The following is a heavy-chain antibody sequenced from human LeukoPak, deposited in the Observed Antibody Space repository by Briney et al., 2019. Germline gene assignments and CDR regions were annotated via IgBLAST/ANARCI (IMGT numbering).Heavy chain of an antibody. CDR2: IYYSGTT. CDR1: GGSISSSSYY. CDR3: ARQGSTYYFDY. J-gene: IGHJ4*02. V-gene: IGHV4-39*01. Sequence: SETLSLTCTVSGGSISSSSYYWGWIRQPPGKGLEWIGSIYYSGTTYYNPSLKSRVTISVDTSTNQFSLKLRSVTAADTSVYYCARQGSTYYFDYWGQGTLVTVSS.